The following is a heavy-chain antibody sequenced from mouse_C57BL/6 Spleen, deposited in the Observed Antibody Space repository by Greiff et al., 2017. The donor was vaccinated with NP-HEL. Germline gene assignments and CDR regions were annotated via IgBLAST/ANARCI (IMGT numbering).Heavy chain of an antibody. D-gene: IGHD1-3*01. Sequence: VQLQQSGAELVRPGASVKVSCKASGYAFTNYLIEWVKQRPGQGLEWIGVINPGSGGPNYNEKFKGKATLTADKSSSTAYMQLSSLTSEDSAVYFCARRSSPYYFDYWGQGTTLTVSS. V-gene: IGHV1-54*01. CDR3: ARRSSPYYFDY. CDR2: INPGSGGP. J-gene: IGHJ2*01. CDR1: GYAFTNYL.